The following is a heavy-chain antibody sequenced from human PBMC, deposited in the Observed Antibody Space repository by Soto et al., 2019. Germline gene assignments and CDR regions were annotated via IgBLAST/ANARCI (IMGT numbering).Heavy chain of an antibody. CDR1: GFTFSSYA. CDR3: AKDNSDRSFYHDAFDI. D-gene: IGHD3-3*02. J-gene: IGHJ3*02. Sequence: GGSLRLSCAASGFTFSSYAMSWVRQAPGKGLEWVSAISGSGGSTYYADSVKGRFTISRDNSKNTLYLQMNSLRAEDTAVYYCAKDNSDRSFYHDAFDIWGQGTMVTVSS. CDR2: ISGSGGST. V-gene: IGHV3-23*01.